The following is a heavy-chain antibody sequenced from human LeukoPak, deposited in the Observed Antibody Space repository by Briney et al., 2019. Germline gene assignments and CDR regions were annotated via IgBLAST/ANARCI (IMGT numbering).Heavy chain of an antibody. Sequence: GGSLRLSCAASGFTVSSNYMNWVRQAPGKGLEWVSIIYTVGSTFYADSVNHRFTISRDNSKNTLHLQMNSLKAEDTAVYYCARSNDAFDIWGQGTMVTVSS. CDR1: GFTVSSNY. D-gene: IGHD5/OR15-5a*01. CDR3: ARSNDAFDI. CDR2: IYTVGST. J-gene: IGHJ3*02. V-gene: IGHV3-53*01.